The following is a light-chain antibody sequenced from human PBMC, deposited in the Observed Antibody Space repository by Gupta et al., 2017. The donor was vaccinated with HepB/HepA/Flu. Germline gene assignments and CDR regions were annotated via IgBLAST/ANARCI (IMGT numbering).Light chain of an antibody. J-gene: IGKJ1*01. Sequence: EIVMTQSPAILSVSPGERATFSCRASQSVSSNLAWYQQKPCQAPRLLIYGASARATGIPARFSGSGSGTDFTLTITSLQSEDLAVYYCQQYNNWPRTFGQGTKVEIK. CDR3: QQYNNWPRT. V-gene: IGKV3-15*01. CDR2: GAS. CDR1: QSVSSN.